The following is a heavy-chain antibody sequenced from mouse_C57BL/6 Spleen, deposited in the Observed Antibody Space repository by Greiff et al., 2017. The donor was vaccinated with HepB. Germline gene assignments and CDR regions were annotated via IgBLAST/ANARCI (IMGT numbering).Heavy chain of an antibody. CDR3: TTWREIVDD. CDR2: IDPENGDT. CDR1: GFNIKDDY. J-gene: IGHJ2*01. Sequence: EVQLQQSGAELVRPGASVKLSCTASGFNIKDDYMHWVKQRPEQGLEWIGWIDPENGDTEYASKFQGKATITADTSSNTAYLQLSSLTSEDTAVYYCTTWREIVDDWGQGTTLTVSS. V-gene: IGHV14-4*01.